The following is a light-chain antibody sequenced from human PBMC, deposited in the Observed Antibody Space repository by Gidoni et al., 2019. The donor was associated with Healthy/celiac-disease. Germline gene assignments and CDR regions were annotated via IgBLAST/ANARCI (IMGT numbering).Light chain of an antibody. J-gene: IGKJ3*01. V-gene: IGKV1-5*01. Sequence: DIQMTQSPSTLSASVGDRVTITCRASQSISSWLAWYQQKPGKAPKLLIYDDSSLESGVPSRFSGSGSGTEFTLTISSLQPDDFATYYCQQYNSYITFGPGTKVDIK. CDR1: QSISSW. CDR2: DDS. CDR3: QQYNSYIT.